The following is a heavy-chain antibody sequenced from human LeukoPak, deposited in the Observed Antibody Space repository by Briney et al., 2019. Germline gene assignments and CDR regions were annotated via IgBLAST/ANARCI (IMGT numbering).Heavy chain of an antibody. CDR1: GYTFSNYN. Sequence: ASVKVSCKASGYTFSNYNIHWLRQAPGQGLEWMGIVNPSGDSTNYAQNFQGRVTMTGDTSTSTVYMELSSLRSEDTAVYYCARVRDGYNYAYDIWGQGTMVTVTS. J-gene: IGHJ3*02. CDR3: ARVRDGYNYAYDI. V-gene: IGHV1-46*01. D-gene: IGHD5-24*01. CDR2: VNPSGDST.